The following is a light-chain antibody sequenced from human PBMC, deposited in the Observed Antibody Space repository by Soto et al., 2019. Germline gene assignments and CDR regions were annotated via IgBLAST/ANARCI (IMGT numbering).Light chain of an antibody. CDR1: QTISTY. Sequence: DIQMTQSPSSLSASAGDRVTMTCRASQTISTYLNWYQQKPGKAPNLLIYAASSLQSGVPSRFSGSGSGTDFTLTISSLQPEDFATYYCQQTYSIPLTFGPGTIVDIK. V-gene: IGKV1-39*01. CDR2: AAS. CDR3: QQTYSIPLT. J-gene: IGKJ3*01.